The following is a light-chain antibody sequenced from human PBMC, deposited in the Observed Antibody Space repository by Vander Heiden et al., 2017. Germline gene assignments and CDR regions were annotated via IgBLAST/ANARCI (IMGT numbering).Light chain of an antibody. CDR1: SSDVGSYNL. CDR3: CSYAGSSTFGVV. CDR2: EGS. Sequence: GQSITISCTGTSSDVGSYNLVSWYQQHPGKAPKLMIYEGSKRPSGVSNRFSGSKSGNTASLTISGLQAEDEADYYCCSYAGSSTFGVVFGGGTKLTAL. V-gene: IGLV2-23*03. J-gene: IGLJ2*01.